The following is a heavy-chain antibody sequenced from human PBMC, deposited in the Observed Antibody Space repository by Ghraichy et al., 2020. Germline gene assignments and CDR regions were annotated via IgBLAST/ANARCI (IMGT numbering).Heavy chain of an antibody. CDR3: ARFSGDY. V-gene: IGHV3-66*02. J-gene: IGHJ4*02. D-gene: IGHD1-26*01. CDR2: IYSGGST. CDR1: GFTVSSNY. Sequence: GESLNISCAASGFTVSSNYMSWVRQAPGKGLEWVSVIYSGGSTYYADSVKGRFTISRDNSKNTLYLQMNSLRAEDTAVYYCARFSGDYWGQGTLVTVSS.